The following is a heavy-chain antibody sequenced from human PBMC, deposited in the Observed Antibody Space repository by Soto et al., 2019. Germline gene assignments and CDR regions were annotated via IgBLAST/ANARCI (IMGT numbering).Heavy chain of an antibody. J-gene: IGHJ4*02. Sequence: SETLSLTCTVSGGSISSYYWSWIRQPPGKGLEWIGYIYYSGSTNYNPSLKSRVTISVDTSKNQFSLKLSSVTAADTAVYYCARSVTDYSEYFDYWGQGTLVTVSS. D-gene: IGHD4-4*01. CDR1: GGSISSYY. V-gene: IGHV4-59*01. CDR3: ARSVTDYSEYFDY. CDR2: IYYSGST.